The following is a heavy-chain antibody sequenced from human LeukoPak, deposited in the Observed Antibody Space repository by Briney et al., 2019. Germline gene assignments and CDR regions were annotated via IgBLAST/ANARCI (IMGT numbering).Heavy chain of an antibody. CDR1: GYTFTSYG. CDR2: ISAYNGNT. J-gene: IGHJ4*02. CDR3: AKGVGLPIYYDSSGYSEQFDY. Sequence: ASVKVSCKASGYTFTSYGISWVRQAPGQGLEWMGWISAYNGNTNYAQKLQGRVTMTTDTSTSTAYMELRSLRSDDTAVYYCAKGVGLPIYYDSSGYSEQFDYWGQGTLVTVSS. D-gene: IGHD3-22*01. V-gene: IGHV1-18*01.